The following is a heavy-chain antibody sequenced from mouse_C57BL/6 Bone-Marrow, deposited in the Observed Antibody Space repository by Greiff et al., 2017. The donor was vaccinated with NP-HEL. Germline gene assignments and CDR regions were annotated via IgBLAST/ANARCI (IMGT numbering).Heavy chain of an antibody. V-gene: IGHV5-4*01. CDR3: ARDPIPDY. J-gene: IGHJ2*01. CDR2: ISDGGSYT. CDR1: GFTFSSYA. Sequence: EVKVEESGGGLVKPGGSLKLSCAASGFTFSSYAMSWVRQTPEKRLEWVATISDGGSYTYYPDNVKGRFTISRDNAKNNLYLQMSHLKSEDTAMYYCARDPIPDYWGQGTTLTVSS.